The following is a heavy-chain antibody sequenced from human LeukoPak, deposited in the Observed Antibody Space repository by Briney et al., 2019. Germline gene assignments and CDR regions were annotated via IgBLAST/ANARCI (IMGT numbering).Heavy chain of an antibody. CDR3: ARGMTTNYYYYYGMDV. D-gene: IGHD4-11*01. J-gene: IGHJ6*02. V-gene: IGHV4-59*01. CDR1: GGSIRSYY. CDR2: IYYSGST. Sequence: SETLSLTCTVSGGSIRSYYWSWIRQPPGKGLEWIGYIYYSGSTNYNPSLKSRVTISVDTSKNQFSLKLSSVTAADTAVYYCARGMTTNYYYYYGMDVWGQGTTVTVSS.